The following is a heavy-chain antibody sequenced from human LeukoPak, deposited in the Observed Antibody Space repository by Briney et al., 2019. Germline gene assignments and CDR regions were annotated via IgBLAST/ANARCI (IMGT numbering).Heavy chain of an antibody. CDR1: GFTFDDYA. CDR2: ISWNGGSI. Sequence: GGSLRLSCAASGFTFDDYAMHWVRQAPGKGLEWVAGISWNGGSIVYADSVKGRFTISRDNAKNSLYLQMNSLRAEDTALYYCVKDISYCSSTSCPGGAFDYWGQGTLVTVSS. D-gene: IGHD2-2*01. CDR3: VKDISYCSSTSCPGGAFDY. J-gene: IGHJ4*02. V-gene: IGHV3-9*01.